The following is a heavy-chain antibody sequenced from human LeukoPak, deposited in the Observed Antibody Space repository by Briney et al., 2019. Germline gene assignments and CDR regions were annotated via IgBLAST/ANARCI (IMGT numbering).Heavy chain of an antibody. J-gene: IGHJ4*02. CDR3: AKDGLYFDGSAHIYYFDA. V-gene: IGHV3-23*01. CDR2: ITYNGDFT. Sequence: GGSLRLSCAASGFTFSGYAMTWVRQAPGKGLEWVASITYNGDFTYYVDSVKGRFTISRDNSKNTLYLQMNNLRGEDTALYYCAKDGLYFDGSAHIYYFDAWGQGALVAVSS. CDR1: GFTFSGYA. D-gene: IGHD3-22*01.